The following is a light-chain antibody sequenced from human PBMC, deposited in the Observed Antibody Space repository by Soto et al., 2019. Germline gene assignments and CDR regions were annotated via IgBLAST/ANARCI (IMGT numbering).Light chain of an antibody. CDR2: DAS. J-gene: IGKJ1*01. CDR3: QQYNGYSWT. V-gene: IGKV1-5*01. CDR1: QSISQW. Sequence: DIQMTQSPSTLSASVGDRVAITCRASQSISQWVAWYQQKPGRAPELLIYDASKLKSGVPSRFSGSGSGTEFSLTITSLQPDDSAMYYCQQYNGYSWTXG.